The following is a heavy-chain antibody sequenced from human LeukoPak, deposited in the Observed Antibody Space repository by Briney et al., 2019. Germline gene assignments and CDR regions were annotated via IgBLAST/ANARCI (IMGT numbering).Heavy chain of an antibody. CDR1: GYTFTSYG. V-gene: IGHV1-46*01. Sequence: ASVKLSCKASGYTFTSYGISWVRQAPGQGLEWMGIINPSGGSTSYAQKFQGRVTMTRDMSTSTVYMELSSLRSEDTAVYYWARDSAVGATTGLHYWGQGTLVTVSS. CDR2: INPSGGST. D-gene: IGHD1-26*01. J-gene: IGHJ4*02. CDR3: ARDSAVGATTGLHY.